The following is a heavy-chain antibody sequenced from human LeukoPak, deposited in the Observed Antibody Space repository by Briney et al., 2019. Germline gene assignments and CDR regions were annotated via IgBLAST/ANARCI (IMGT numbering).Heavy chain of an antibody. J-gene: IGHJ6*02. CDR3: ASELRITIFGVVKNYYYYGMNV. CDR2: IIPIFGTA. D-gene: IGHD3-3*01. V-gene: IGHV1-69*13. CDR1: GGTFSSYA. Sequence: SVKVSCKASGGTFSSYAISWVRQAPGQGLEWMGGIIPIFGTANYAQKFQGRVTITADESTSTAYMELSSLRSEDTAVYYCASELRITIFGVVKNYYYYGMNVWGQGTTVTVSS.